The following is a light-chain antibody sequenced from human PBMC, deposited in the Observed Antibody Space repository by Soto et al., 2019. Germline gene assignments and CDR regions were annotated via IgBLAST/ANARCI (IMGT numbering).Light chain of an antibody. CDR3: QQYYSSWT. J-gene: IGKJ1*01. Sequence: EIVLTQSPGTLSLSPGERATLSCRASQSLSSTFLAWYQHKPGQAPRVLIYAASRRATGIPDRFSGSGSGTDFTLTISRLEPVDFALYYCQQYYSSWTFGQGTKVEMK. V-gene: IGKV3-20*01. CDR2: AAS. CDR1: QSLSSTF.